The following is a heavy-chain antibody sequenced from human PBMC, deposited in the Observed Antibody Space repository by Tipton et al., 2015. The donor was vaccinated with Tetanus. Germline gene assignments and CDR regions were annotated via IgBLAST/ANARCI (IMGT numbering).Heavy chain of an antibody. Sequence: SLRLSCAASGFTFSSYWMHWVRQAPGKGLVWVSRIKTDGTGIIYADSVKGRFTISRDNAKNTLFLQMNSLRAEDTALYYCATETGYCSGGTCYSQGLDSWGQGTLVTVSS. J-gene: IGHJ4*02. V-gene: IGHV3-74*01. CDR2: IKTDGTGI. CDR3: ATETGYCSGGTCYSQGLDS. D-gene: IGHD2-15*01. CDR1: GFTFSSYW.